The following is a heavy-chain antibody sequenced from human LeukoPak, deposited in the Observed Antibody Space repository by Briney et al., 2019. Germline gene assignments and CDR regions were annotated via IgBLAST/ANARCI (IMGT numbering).Heavy chain of an antibody. D-gene: IGHD3-22*01. CDR1: GYTFTSYG. Sequence: ASVKVSCKASGYTFTSYGISWVRQAPGQGLEWMGWSSAYNGNTNYAQKLQGRVTMTTDTSTSTAYMELRSLRSDDTAVYYCARVPPPYYYDSSGYLNAFDIWGQGTMVTVSS. CDR3: ARVPPPYYYDSSGYLNAFDI. CDR2: SSAYNGNT. J-gene: IGHJ3*02. V-gene: IGHV1-18*01.